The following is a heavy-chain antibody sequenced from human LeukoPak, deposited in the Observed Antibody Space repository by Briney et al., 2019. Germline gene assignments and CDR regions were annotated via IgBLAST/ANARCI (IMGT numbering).Heavy chain of an antibody. CDR3: ARVGYGGNSVDY. Sequence: SETLSLTCAVCGVSFSGYYWTWIRQPPGKGLEWIGEMNHSGSANYNPSLKSRVTISVDTSKNQCSLKLSSVTAADTAVYYCARVGYGGNSVDYWGQGTLVTVSS. D-gene: IGHD4-23*01. J-gene: IGHJ4*02. CDR1: GVSFSGYY. CDR2: MNHSGSA. V-gene: IGHV4-34*01.